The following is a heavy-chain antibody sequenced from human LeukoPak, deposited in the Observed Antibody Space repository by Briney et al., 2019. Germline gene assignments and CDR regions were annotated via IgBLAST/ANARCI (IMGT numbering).Heavy chain of an antibody. D-gene: IGHD4-11*01. CDR1: GYSISSGYY. Sequence: SETLSLTCAVSGYSISSGYYWGWIRQPPGKGLEWIGSIYHSGSTYHNPSLKSRATISVDTSKNQFSLKLSSVTAADTAVYYCARHQGTTVTTRYYYMDVWGKGTTVTVSS. J-gene: IGHJ6*03. CDR3: ARHQGTTVTTRYYYMDV. CDR2: IYHSGST. V-gene: IGHV4-38-2*01.